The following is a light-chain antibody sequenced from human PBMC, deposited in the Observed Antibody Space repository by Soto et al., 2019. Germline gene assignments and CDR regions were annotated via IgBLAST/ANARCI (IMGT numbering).Light chain of an antibody. CDR3: QQYNILYT. J-gene: IGKJ2*01. CDR1: ESISSW. Sequence: DIQMTQSPSTLSASVGDRVTITCRASESISSWLAWYQQKPGKAPKLLIYKASSLESGVPSSFSGSGSGTEFTLTISSLQSVNFSTYYSQQYNILYTFGQGTKLEIK. V-gene: IGKV1-5*03. CDR2: KAS.